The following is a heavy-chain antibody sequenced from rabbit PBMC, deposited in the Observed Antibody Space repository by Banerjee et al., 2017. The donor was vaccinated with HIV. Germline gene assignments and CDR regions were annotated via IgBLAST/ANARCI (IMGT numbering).Heavy chain of an antibody. Sequence: EESGGDLVQPGASLTLSCKASGFDFSSYGVSWVRQAPGKGLEWIGYIDPVFGSTYYASWVNGRFTISSHNAQNTLYLQLNSLTAADTATYFCVRARSSYYIDLWGQGTLVTVS. J-gene: IGHJ3*01. CDR1: GFDFSSYG. V-gene: IGHV1S47*01. CDR2: IDPVFGST. CDR3: VRARSSYYIDL. D-gene: IGHD8-1*01.